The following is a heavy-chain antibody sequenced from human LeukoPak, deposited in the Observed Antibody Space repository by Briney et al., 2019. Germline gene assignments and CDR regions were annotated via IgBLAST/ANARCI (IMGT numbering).Heavy chain of an antibody. D-gene: IGHD2-8*01. V-gene: IGHV3-7*05. J-gene: IGHJ5*02. CDR2: INQDETEK. CDR3: ARVNGGYATPGDWFDP. CDR1: GFTFSNYW. Sequence: PGGSLRLSCAASGFTFSNYWMTWLRQAPGKGLEWVAHINQDETEKYYVDSVKGRFTISRDNAKSSLYLQMNSLRAEDTAVYYCARVNGGYATPGDWFDPWGQGTLVTVSS.